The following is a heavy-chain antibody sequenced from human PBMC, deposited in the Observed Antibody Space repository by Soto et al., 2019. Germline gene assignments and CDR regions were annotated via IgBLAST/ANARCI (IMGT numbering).Heavy chain of an antibody. J-gene: IGHJ4*02. Sequence: ASVKVSCKASGYTFTSYGISCVRQAPGQVLEWMGWISAYNGNTNYAQKLQGRVTMATDTSTSTAYMELRSLRSDGTAVYYCARGWDASYYYDSSGYYPPGYWGQGTLVTSPQ. V-gene: IGHV1-18*01. D-gene: IGHD3-22*01. CDR1: GYTFTSYG. CDR2: ISAYNGNT. CDR3: ARGWDASYYYDSSGYYPPGY.